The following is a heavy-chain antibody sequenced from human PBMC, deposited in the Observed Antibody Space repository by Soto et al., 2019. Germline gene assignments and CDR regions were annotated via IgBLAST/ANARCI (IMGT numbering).Heavy chain of an antibody. J-gene: IGHJ6*02. Sequence: GGPLRLSCAASGFTFSSYAMHWVRQAPGKGLEWVAVILYDGSNKYYADSVKGRFTISRDNSKNTLYLQMNSLRDEDTAVYYCARETDGMDVWGQGTTVTVSS. CDR2: ILYDGSNK. V-gene: IGHV3-30-3*01. CDR1: GFTFSSYA. CDR3: ARETDGMDV.